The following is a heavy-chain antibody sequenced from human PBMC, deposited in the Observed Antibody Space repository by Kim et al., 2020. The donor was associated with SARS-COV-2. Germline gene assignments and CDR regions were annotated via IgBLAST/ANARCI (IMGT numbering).Heavy chain of an antibody. J-gene: IGHJ5*02. CDR1: GGSISSGGYY. CDR3: ARGASITIFGVVILGGAFDP. CDR2: IYCSGST. D-gene: IGHD3-3*01. Sequence: SETLSLTCTVSGGSISSGGYYWSWIRQHPGKGLEWIGYIYCSGSTYYNPSLKSRVTISVDTSKNQFSLKLSSVTAADTAVYYCARGASITIFGVVILGGAFDPWGQGTLVTVSS. V-gene: IGHV4-31*03.